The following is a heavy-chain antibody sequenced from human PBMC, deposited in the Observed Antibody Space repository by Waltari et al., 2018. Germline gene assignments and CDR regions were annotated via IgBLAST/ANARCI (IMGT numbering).Heavy chain of an antibody. CDR1: GGSMTSEYSY. J-gene: IGHJ6*02. V-gene: IGHV4-31*01. D-gene: IGHD2-2*01. CDR2: IANSGTP. CDR3: AKGGGGTRDGMDV. Sequence: QVQLQQSGPGLVKPSQTLTLICTVSGGSMTSEYSYWSWIRQHPGKGLEWIGFIANSGTPYYNPSLKSVDYMSIDTSKNQFSLKVNSVTAADTAVYYCAKGGGGTRDGMDVWGQGTTVTVSS.